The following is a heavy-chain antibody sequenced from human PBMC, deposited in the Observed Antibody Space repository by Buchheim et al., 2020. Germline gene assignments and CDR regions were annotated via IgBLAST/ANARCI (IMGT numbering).Heavy chain of an antibody. V-gene: IGHV3-30*18. D-gene: IGHD3-3*01. Sequence: QVQLVESGGGLVKPGGSLRLSCAASGFTFSDYYMSWIRQAPGKGLEWVAVISYDGSNKYYADSVKGRFTISRDNSKNTLYLQMNSLRAEDTAVYYCAKDYAFWDDFWSGTDYWGQGTL. J-gene: IGHJ4*02. CDR3: AKDYAFWDDFWSGTDY. CDR1: GFTFSDYY. CDR2: ISYDGSNK.